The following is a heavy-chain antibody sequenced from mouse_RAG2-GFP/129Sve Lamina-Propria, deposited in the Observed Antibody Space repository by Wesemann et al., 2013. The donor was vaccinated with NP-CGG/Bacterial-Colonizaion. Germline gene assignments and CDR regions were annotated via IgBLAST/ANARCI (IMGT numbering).Heavy chain of an antibody. D-gene: IGHD2-4*01. Sequence: QVQLQQPGTELVKPGASVKLSCKASGYTFTSYWMHWVKQRPGQGLEWIGMIHPNSGSTNYNEKFKSKATLTVDKSSSTAYMQLSSLTSEDSAVYYCAGDYEGWYFDVWGTGTTVTVSS. CDR3: AGDYEGWYFDV. J-gene: IGHJ1*03. V-gene: IGHV1-64*01. CDR2: IHPNSGST. CDR1: GYTFTSYW.